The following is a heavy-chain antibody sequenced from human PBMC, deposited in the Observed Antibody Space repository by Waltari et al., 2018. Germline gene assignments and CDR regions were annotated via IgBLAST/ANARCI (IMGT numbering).Heavy chain of an antibody. J-gene: IGHJ5*02. CDR3: ARQMGIAVAGTGWFDP. Sequence: QLQLQESGPGLVKPSETLSFTCTVSGGSISSSSYYWGWIRQPPGKGLEWIGSIYYSGSTYYNPSLKSRVTISVDTSKNQFSLKLSSVTAADTAVYYCARQMGIAVAGTGWFDPWGQGTLVTVSP. V-gene: IGHV4-39*01. CDR2: IYYSGST. CDR1: GGSISSSSYY. D-gene: IGHD6-19*01.